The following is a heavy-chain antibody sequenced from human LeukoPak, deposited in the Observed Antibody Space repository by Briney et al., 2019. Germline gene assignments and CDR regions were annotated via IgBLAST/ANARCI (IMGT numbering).Heavy chain of an antibody. CDR1: GITFSSYW. Sequence: GGSLRLSCAASGITFSSYWMHWVRQAPGKGLVWVSRVNSDGSSTTYADSVKGRFTISRDNAKNTLYLQMNSLRAEDTAVYYCARGSTQYSSGWYGLDYWGQGTLVTVSS. CDR2: VNSDGSST. D-gene: IGHD6-19*01. J-gene: IGHJ4*02. V-gene: IGHV3-74*01. CDR3: ARGSTQYSSGWYGLDY.